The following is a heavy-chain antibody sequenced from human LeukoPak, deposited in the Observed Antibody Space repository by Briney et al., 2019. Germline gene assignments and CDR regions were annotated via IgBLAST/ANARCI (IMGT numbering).Heavy chain of an antibody. CDR2: IYYSGST. D-gene: IGHD2-15*01. J-gene: IGHJ3*02. Sequence: SETLSLTCTVSGGSISSYYWSWIRQPPGKGLEWLGYIYYSGSTNYNPSLKSRVTISVDTSKNQFSLRLGSVTAADTAVYHCARHCCSGPAKRVFDIWGQGTMVTVSS. CDR3: ARHCCSGPAKRVFDI. CDR1: GGSISSYY. V-gene: IGHV4-59*08.